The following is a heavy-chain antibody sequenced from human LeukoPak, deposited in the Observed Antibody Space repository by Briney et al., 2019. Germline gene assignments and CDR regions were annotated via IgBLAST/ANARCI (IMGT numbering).Heavy chain of an antibody. V-gene: IGHV4-34*01. CDR3: ARDQSHYYDSSGYALGEAFDI. D-gene: IGHD3-22*01. J-gene: IGHJ3*02. CDR2: INHSGST. CDR1: GGSFSGYY. Sequence: SETLSLTCAVYGGSFSGYYWSWIRQPPGKGLEWIGEINHSGSTNYNPSLKSRVTISGDTSKNQFSLRLSSVTAADTAVYYCARDQSHYYDSSGYALGEAFDIWGQGTMVTVSS.